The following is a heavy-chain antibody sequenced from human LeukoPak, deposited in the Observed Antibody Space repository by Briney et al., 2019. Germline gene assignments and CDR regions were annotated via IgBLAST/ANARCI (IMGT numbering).Heavy chain of an antibody. V-gene: IGHV3-9*01. CDR1: GFTFDDYA. CDR2: ISWNSDTR. D-gene: IGHD1-26*01. J-gene: IGHJ4*02. CDR3: ASRIVGTPDYFDY. Sequence: GGSLRLSCAVSGFTFDDYAMHWVRQVPGKGLEWVAGISWNSDTRGYVDSVKGRFTISRDNAKNSLYLQLNSLRVEDTAVYYCASRIVGTPDYFDYWGQGTLVTVSP.